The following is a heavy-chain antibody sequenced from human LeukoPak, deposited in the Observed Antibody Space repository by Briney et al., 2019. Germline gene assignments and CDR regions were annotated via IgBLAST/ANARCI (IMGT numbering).Heavy chain of an antibody. D-gene: IGHD3-3*01. CDR3: ARVGSGLNLYYFDY. CDR1: GDSISDSKYF. CDR2: FYSGGST. J-gene: IGHJ4*02. V-gene: IGHV4-39*07. Sequence: PSETLSLTCTVFGDSISDSKYFWGWIRQPPGKGLKWIGNFYSGGSTYYNPSLKSRVAISEDTSGKQFSLRLGSVTAADTAVYFCARVGSGLNLYYFDYWGQGILVTVSS.